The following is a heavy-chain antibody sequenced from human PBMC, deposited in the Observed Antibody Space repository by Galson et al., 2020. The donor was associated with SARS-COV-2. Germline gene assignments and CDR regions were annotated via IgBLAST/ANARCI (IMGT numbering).Heavy chain of an antibody. V-gene: IGHV5-51*01. CDR2: IYPGDSDT. Sequence: GESLKISCKGSGYSFTSYWIGWVRQMPGKGLEWMGIIYPGDSDTRYSPSFQGQVTISADKSISTAYLQWSSLKASDTAMYYCSRALVAVANGDHGWFDPWGQGSLVTVS. J-gene: IGHJ5*02. CDR3: SRALVAVANGDHGWFDP. CDR1: GYSFTSYW. D-gene: IGHD6-19*01.